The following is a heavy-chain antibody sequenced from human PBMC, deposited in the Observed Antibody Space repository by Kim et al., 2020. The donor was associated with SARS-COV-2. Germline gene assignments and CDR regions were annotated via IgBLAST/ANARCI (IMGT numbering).Heavy chain of an antibody. CDR3: ATSSYDILTGYFYGMDV. V-gene: IGHV3-11*06. J-gene: IGHJ6*02. Sequence: GRFTISRDNAQNSLYLQMNSPRAEDTAVYYCATSSYDILTGYFYGMDVWGQGTTVTVSS. D-gene: IGHD3-9*01.